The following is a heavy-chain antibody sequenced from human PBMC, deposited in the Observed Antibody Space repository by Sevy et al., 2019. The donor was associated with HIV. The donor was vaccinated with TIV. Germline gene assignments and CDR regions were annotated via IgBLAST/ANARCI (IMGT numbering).Heavy chain of an antibody. CDR2: FDPEDEET. CDR3: ATTKDYYESSGDPFDY. CDR1: GYTLTKLA. D-gene: IGHD3-22*01. J-gene: IGHJ4*02. Sequence: VSCKVSGYTLTKLAMHWVRQGPGKGLEWMGSFDPEDEETIYAQKFQGRVTMTEDTSTETAYMELSSLRSEDTAVYYCATTKDYYESSGDPFDYWGQGTLVTVSS. V-gene: IGHV1-24*01.